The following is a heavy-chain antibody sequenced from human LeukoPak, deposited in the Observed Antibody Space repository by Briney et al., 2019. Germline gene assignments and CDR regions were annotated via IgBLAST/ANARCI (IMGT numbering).Heavy chain of an antibody. V-gene: IGHV4-34*01. CDR2: INHSGST. CDR1: GGSFSGYY. J-gene: IGHJ4*02. CDR3: ASYSSGALPFDY. D-gene: IGHD6-19*01. Sequence: SETLSLTCAVYGGSFSGYYWSWVRQPPGKGLEWIGEINHSGSTYYNPSLKSRVTISVDTSKNQFSLKLSSVTAADTAVYYCASYSSGALPFDYWGQGTLVTVSS.